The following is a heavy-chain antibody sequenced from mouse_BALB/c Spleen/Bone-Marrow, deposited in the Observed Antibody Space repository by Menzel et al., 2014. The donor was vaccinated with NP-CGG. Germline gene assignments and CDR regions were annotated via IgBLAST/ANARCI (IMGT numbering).Heavy chain of an antibody. Sequence: EVQLQESGGGLVQPGGSLKLSCAASGFDFSRYWMSWVRQAPGKGLEWIGEINPDSSTINYTPSLKDKFIISRDNAKNTLYLQMSKVRSEDTAPYYCASYDGYYYWYFDVWGAGTTVTVSS. CDR3: ASYDGYYYWYFDV. J-gene: IGHJ1*01. V-gene: IGHV4-1*02. CDR2: INPDSSTI. CDR1: GFDFSRYW. D-gene: IGHD2-3*01.